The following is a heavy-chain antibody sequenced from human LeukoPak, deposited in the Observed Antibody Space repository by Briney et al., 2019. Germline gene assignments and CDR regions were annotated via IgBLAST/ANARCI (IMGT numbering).Heavy chain of an antibody. CDR1: GGSISSSSYY. V-gene: IGHV4-39*07. CDR3: ARVSGSSPDY. D-gene: IGHD6-6*01. Sequence: SETLSLTCTVSGGSISSSSYYWGWIRQPPGKGLEWIGSIYYSGSTNYNPSLKSRVTISVDTSKNQFSLKLSSVTAADTAVYYCARVSGSSPDYWGQGTLVTVSS. J-gene: IGHJ4*02. CDR2: IYYSGST.